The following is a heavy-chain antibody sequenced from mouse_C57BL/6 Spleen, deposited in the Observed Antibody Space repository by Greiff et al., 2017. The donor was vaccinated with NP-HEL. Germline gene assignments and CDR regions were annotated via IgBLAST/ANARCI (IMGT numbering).Heavy chain of an antibody. CDR1: GYTFTSYW. J-gene: IGHJ4*01. CDR3: ARREDYDYDKGTGAMDY. D-gene: IGHD2-4*01. V-gene: IGHV1-52*01. CDR2: IDPSDSET. Sequence: QVHVKQPGAELVRPGSSVKLSCKASGYTFTSYWMHWVKQRPIQGLEWIGNIDPSDSETHYNQKFMDKATFTVDKSSSTAYLQLSSLTSEDCSVYYCARREDYDYDKGTGAMDYWGQGTSVTVSS.